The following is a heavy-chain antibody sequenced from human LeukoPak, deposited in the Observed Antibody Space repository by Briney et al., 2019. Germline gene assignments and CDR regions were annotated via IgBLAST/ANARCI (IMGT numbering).Heavy chain of an antibody. CDR1: GGSITGYY. Sequence: SETLSLTCTVSGGSITGYYWNWIRQPAGQGLEWLGRVYSSGVGNYNPSLTSRVTMSVDTSKNQFSLKLTSLTAADTAVYYCAREEFLHEIDRRGYFAYWGQGTLVTVSS. CDR2: VYSSGVG. J-gene: IGHJ4*02. CDR3: AREEFLHEIDRRGYFAY. V-gene: IGHV4-4*07. D-gene: IGHD3-22*01.